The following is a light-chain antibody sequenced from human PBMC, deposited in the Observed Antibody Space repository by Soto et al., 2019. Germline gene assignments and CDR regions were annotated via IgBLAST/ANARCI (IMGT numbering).Light chain of an antibody. CDR1: QNVDSLS. CDR3: HQHGPSPV. J-gene: IGKJ4*01. Sequence: PGERVTLSCRASQNVDSLSLAWYQQKPGQAPRLLIYGASSRATGIPGRFSGSGSGTDFTLTVSRLEPEDFAVYYCHQHGPSPVFGGGTRVEIK. CDR2: GAS. V-gene: IGKV3-20*01.